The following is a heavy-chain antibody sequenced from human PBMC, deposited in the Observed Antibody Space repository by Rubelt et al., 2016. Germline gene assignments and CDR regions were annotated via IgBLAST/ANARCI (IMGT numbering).Heavy chain of an antibody. J-gene: IGHJ4*02. CDR1: GYTLTELS. Sequence: VSCKVSGYTLTELSMHWVRQAPGKGLEWMGGFDPEDGETIYAQKFQGRVTMTEDTSTDTAYMELSSLRSKDTAVYYCATGIRDPYSYGYGLDYWGQGTLVTVSS. V-gene: IGHV1-24*01. D-gene: IGHD5-18*01. CDR2: FDPEDGET. CDR3: ATGIRDPYSYGYGLDY.